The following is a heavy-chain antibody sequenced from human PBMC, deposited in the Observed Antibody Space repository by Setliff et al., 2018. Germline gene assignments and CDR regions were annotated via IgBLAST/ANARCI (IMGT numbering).Heavy chain of an antibody. D-gene: IGHD3-10*01. CDR2: IYTSGGT. J-gene: IGHJ6*03. Sequence: SETLSLTCTVSGASISSYYWSWIRQPPGKGLEWIGYIYTSGGTNYNPSLKSRVTISVDASKNQFSLKLNSVTAADTAVYYCARHKSNGSGSYPSLYMDVWGKGIMVTVSS. CDR3: ARHKSNGSGSYPSLYMDV. V-gene: IGHV4-59*08. CDR1: GASISSYY.